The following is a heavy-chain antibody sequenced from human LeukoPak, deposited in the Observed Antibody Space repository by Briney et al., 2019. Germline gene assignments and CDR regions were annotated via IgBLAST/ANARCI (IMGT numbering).Heavy chain of an antibody. Sequence: GGSLRLSCAASGFTFISYGMSWVRQAPGKGLEWVSSISISGGSTYYADSVKGRFTISRDNSKNTLYLQMNSLRAEDTAVYYCAKDRIMVRGVIGNFDYWGQGTLVTVSS. D-gene: IGHD3-10*01. CDR3: AKDRIMVRGVIGNFDY. J-gene: IGHJ4*02. V-gene: IGHV3-23*01. CDR2: ISISGGST. CDR1: GFTFISYG.